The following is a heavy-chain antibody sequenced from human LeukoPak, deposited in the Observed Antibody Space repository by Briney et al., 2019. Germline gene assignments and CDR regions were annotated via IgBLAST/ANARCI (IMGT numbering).Heavy chain of an antibody. Sequence: SETLSLTCTVSGGSIGSGSYYWSWIRQPAGKGLEWIGRIYTSGSTNYNPSLKSRVTISVDTSKNQFSLKLSFVTAADTAVYYCARGNSRDGYNFGYWGQGTLVTVSS. CDR2: IYTSGST. D-gene: IGHD5-24*01. V-gene: IGHV4-61*02. J-gene: IGHJ4*02. CDR3: ARGNSRDGYNFGY. CDR1: GGSIGSGSYY.